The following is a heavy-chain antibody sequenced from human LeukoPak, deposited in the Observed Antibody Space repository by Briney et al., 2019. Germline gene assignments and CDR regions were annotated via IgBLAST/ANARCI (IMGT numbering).Heavy chain of an antibody. CDR1: GGSISSYY. Sequence: SETLSLTCTVSGGSISSYYWSWIRQYPGKGLEWIGYIYYSGSTYYNPSLKSRVTISVDTSKNQFSLKLSSVTAADTAVYYCARVGEGRIAAAGTRWFDPWGQGTLVTVSS. CDR2: IYYSGST. V-gene: IGHV4-59*06. J-gene: IGHJ5*02. D-gene: IGHD6-13*01. CDR3: ARVGEGRIAAAGTRWFDP.